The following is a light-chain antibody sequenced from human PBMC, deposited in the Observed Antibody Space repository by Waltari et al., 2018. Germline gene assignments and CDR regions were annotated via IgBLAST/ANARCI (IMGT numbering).Light chain of an antibody. V-gene: IGKV1-5*03. CDR3: QQYDYYRT. CDR1: QSLDIW. Sequence: DLQLTQSPSALSASIGVRVTITCRASQSLDIWLAWYQQKPGKPPKNLIYKSSILQSGVPSRFSGSGSGTEFTLTIANLQPDDSAVYYCQQYDYYRTFGQGTKVEV. J-gene: IGKJ1*01. CDR2: KSS.